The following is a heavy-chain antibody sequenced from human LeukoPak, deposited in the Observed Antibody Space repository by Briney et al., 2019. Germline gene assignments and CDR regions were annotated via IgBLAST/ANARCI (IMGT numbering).Heavy chain of an antibody. V-gene: IGHV3-53*01. CDR2: IYSGGST. J-gene: IGHJ4*02. Sequence: ETLSLTCAVYGGSFSGYYWSWVRQAPGKGLEWVSVIYSGGSTYYADSVKGRFTISRDNSKNTLYLQMNSLRAEDTAVYYCARDCYTYFDYWGQGTLVTVSS. CDR1: GGSFSGYY. D-gene: IGHD5-18*01. CDR3: ARDCYTYFDY.